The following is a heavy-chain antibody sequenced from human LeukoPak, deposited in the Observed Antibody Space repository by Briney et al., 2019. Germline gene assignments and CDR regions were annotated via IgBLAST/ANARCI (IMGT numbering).Heavy chain of an antibody. V-gene: IGHV3-11*04. Sequence: GGSLRLSCAASGFTFSDYYMSWIRQAPGKGLEWVSYISSSGDSISYADSVKGRFTISRDNAKNSLYLQMNSLRAEDTAVYYCARDQVSVAGTGIDYWGQGTLVTVSS. CDR3: ARDQVSVAGTGIDY. D-gene: IGHD6-13*01. J-gene: IGHJ4*02. CDR2: ISSSGDSI. CDR1: GFTFSDYY.